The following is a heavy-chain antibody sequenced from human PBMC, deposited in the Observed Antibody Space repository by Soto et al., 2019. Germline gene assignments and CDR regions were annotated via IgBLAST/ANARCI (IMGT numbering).Heavy chain of an antibody. Sequence: QINLKASGPTLVKPTHTVTLTCTFCGFSLSASEESEGWIRQPPGKSVEWLALIYWDDDERYNPSLNNRLIITKDTSKNQVVLTMTNMDPVDTATYYCAHSPLYSDYRQDWFDPWGQGTLVTVSS. CDR1: GFSLSASEES. V-gene: IGHV2-5*02. J-gene: IGHJ5*02. D-gene: IGHD4-17*01. CDR2: IYWDDDE. CDR3: AHSPLYSDYRQDWFDP.